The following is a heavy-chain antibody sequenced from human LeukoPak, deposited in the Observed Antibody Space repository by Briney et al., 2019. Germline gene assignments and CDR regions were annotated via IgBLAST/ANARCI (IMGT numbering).Heavy chain of an antibody. CDR3: ARLAYCGGDCYYYFDY. J-gene: IGHJ4*02. CDR1: GYSFTSYW. Sequence: GESLKISCKGSGYSFTSYWIGWVRQMPGKGLEWMGIIYPGDSDTRYSPSFQGQVTISADKSISTAYLQWSSLKASDTAMYYCARLAYCGGDCYYYFDYWGQGTLVTVPS. D-gene: IGHD2-21*02. V-gene: IGHV5-51*01. CDR2: IYPGDSDT.